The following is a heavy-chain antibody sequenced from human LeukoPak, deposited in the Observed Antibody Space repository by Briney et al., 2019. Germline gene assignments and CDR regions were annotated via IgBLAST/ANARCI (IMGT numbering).Heavy chain of an antibody. CDR2: ITSDSAFM. CDR1: GFNLKTYS. J-gene: IGHJ6*03. V-gene: IGHV3-48*01. D-gene: IGHD3-16*01. CDR3: ARDLTSAYWTPGGYYYYMDV. Sequence: LPGGSLRLSCAASGFNLKTYSINWVRQAPGKGLEWISYITSDSAFMYYADSVKGRFTISRDNAKNSVYLRMHSLRVEDTAVYYCARDLTSAYWTPGGYYYYMDVWGKGTTVTVSS.